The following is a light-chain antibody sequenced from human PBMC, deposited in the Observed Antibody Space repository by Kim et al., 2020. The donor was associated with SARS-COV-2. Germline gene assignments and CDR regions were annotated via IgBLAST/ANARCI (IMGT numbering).Light chain of an antibody. J-gene: IGKJ5*01. CDR2: GAY. CDR1: QSIRSN. Sequence: VAPGESATLSCRPSQSIRSNLAWYQQKPGQAPRLLIYGAYPRATDIPARFSGSGSGTEFTLTISSLQSEDFAVYYCQQYNNWPITFGQGTRLEIK. V-gene: IGKV3-15*01. CDR3: QQYNNWPIT.